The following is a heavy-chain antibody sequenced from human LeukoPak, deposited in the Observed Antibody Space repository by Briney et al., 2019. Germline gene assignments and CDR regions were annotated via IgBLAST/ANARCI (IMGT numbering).Heavy chain of an antibody. Sequence: ASVKVSCKASGYTFTSYGISWVRQAPGQGLEWMGWISAYNGNTNYAQKLQGRVTMTTDTSTSTAYMELSSLRSEDTAVYYCAIGGLMDCSSTSCYRNWFDPWGQGALVTVSS. CDR1: GYTFTSYG. J-gene: IGHJ5*02. CDR2: ISAYNGNT. D-gene: IGHD2-2*01. V-gene: IGHV1-18*01. CDR3: AIGGLMDCSSTSCYRNWFDP.